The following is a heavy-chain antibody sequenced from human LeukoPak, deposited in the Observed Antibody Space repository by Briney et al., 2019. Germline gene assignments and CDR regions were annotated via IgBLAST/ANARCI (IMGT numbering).Heavy chain of an antibody. D-gene: IGHD2-15*01. V-gene: IGHV3-74*01. CDR3: ARDRMAGYCSGGSCYYYYYMDV. CDR1: GFTFSSYW. J-gene: IGHJ6*03. CDR2: INSDGSST. Sequence: PGGSLRLSCVASGFTFSSYWLHWVRQAPGKGLVWVSRINSDGSSTSYADSVKGRFTLSRDNAKNTLYLQMNSLRAEDTAVYYCARDRMAGYCSGGSCYYYYYMDVWGKGTTVTVSS.